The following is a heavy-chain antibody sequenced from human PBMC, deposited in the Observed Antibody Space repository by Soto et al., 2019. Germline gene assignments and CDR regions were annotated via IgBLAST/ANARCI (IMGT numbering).Heavy chain of an antibody. CDR2: IWYDGSNK. Sequence: AGGSLRLSCAASGFTFSSYGMHWVRQAPGKGLEWVAVIWYDGSNKYYADSVKGRFTISRDNSKNTLYLQMNSLRAEDTAVYYCARAGYSSGSNPPFDYWGQGTLVTVSS. J-gene: IGHJ4*02. CDR3: ARAGYSSGSNPPFDY. D-gene: IGHD6-19*01. V-gene: IGHV3-33*01. CDR1: GFTFSSYG.